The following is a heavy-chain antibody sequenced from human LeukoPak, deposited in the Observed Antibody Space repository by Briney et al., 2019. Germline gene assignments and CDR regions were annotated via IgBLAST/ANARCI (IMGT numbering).Heavy chain of an antibody. CDR1: GGSISTYC. V-gene: IGHV4-59*12. D-gene: IGHD6-19*01. J-gene: IGHJ5*02. Sequence: PSETLSLACAVSGGSISTYCWSWIRQPPGKGLEWIGYIFYSGSTNYNPSLKSRVTISVDTSKNQFSLKLSSVTAADTAMYYCTRLPPEVSSGRQNWFDPWGQGTLVTVSS. CDR2: IFYSGST. CDR3: TRLPPEVSSGRQNWFDP.